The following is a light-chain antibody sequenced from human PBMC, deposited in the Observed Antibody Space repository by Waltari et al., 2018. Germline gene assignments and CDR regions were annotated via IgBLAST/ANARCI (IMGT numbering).Light chain of an antibody. Sequence: SCRASQSVSRALAWYQQNPGQAPRLLIYGASNRATGIPDRFSGSGSGTDFSLIISRLEPEDFAVYYCRHYVSLPVTFGQGTKVEIK. CDR3: RHYVSLPVT. J-gene: IGKJ1*01. CDR1: QSVSRA. CDR2: GAS. V-gene: IGKV3-20*01.